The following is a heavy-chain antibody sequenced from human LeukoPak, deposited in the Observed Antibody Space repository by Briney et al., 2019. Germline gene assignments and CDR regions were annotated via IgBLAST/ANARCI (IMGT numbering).Heavy chain of an antibody. Sequence: GGSLRLSCSASGFTFSSYAMHWVRQAPGKGLEYVSAIRGDGGSTYYADSVKGRFTISRDNSKNTLYLQMSSLRAEDTAVYYCVTMTTVTTAPTGWFDPWGQGTLVTVSS. CDR1: GFTFSSYA. CDR2: IRGDGGST. J-gene: IGHJ5*02. V-gene: IGHV3-64D*09. CDR3: VTMTTVTTAPTGWFDP. D-gene: IGHD4-17*01.